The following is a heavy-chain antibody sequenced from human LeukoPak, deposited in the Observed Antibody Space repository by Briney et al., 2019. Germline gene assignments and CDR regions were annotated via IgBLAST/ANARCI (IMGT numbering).Heavy chain of an antibody. CDR3: VRGLAAGNF. V-gene: IGHV3-21*01. Sequence: PGGSLRLSCAASGFTFSSYSMNWVRQAPGKGLAWVSSISTSSSYIYYADSVKGRFTISRDNAKNSLYLQMNSLRAEDTAVYYCVRGLAAGNFWGQGTLVSVSS. J-gene: IGHJ4*02. CDR2: ISTSSSYI. CDR1: GFTFSSYS. D-gene: IGHD6-13*01.